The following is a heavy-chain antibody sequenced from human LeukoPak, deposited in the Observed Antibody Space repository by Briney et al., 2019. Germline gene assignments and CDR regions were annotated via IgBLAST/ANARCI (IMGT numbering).Heavy chain of an antibody. CDR2: IYYSGST. CDR3: ARRIRLRQWLVLDGMDV. J-gene: IGHJ6*02. V-gene: IGHV4-39*01. CDR1: GGSISSSSYY. Sequence: SETLSLTCTVSGGSISSSSYYWGWLRQPPGTGLEWIGSIYYSGSTYYNPSLKSRVTISVDTSKNQFSLKLSSVTAADTAVYYCARRIRLRQWLVLDGMDVWGQGTTITVSS. D-gene: IGHD6-19*01.